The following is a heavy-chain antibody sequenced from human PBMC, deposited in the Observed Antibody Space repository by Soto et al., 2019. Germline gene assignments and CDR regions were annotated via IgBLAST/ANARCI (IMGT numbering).Heavy chain of an antibody. CDR2: INHSRST. Sequence: SETLSLTCAVYGGSFSGYYWSWIRQPPGKGLEWIAEINHSRSTNYNPSLKSRVTISVDKSKNQVSLNLTSVIAADTAVYYCARARTWGSAYYGLDVWGPGTPVTVSS. CDR1: GGSFSGYY. D-gene: IGHD3-16*01. J-gene: IGHJ6*02. CDR3: ARARTWGSAYYGLDV. V-gene: IGHV4-34*01.